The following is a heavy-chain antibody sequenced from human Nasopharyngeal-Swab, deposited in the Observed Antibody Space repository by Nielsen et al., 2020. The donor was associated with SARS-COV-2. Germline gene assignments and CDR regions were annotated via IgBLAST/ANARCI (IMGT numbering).Heavy chain of an antibody. V-gene: IGHV1-18*04. CDR1: GYMFTGYY. D-gene: IGHD5-18*01. J-gene: IGHJ2*01. Sequence: ASVKVSCKASGYMFTGYYLHWVRQAPGQGLEWMGWISAYNGNTNYAQKLQGRVTMTTDTSTSTAYMELRSLRSDDTAVYYCARGEKGYSYGYYWYFDLWGRGTLVTVSS. CDR3: ARGEKGYSYGYYWYFDL. CDR2: ISAYNGNT.